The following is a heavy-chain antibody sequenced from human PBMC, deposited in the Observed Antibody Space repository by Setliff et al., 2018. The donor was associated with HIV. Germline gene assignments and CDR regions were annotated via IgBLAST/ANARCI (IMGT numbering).Heavy chain of an antibody. CDR3: ASLPPLYDSSGYYFDY. Sequence: SETLSLTCTVSGGSINSSSYYWGWIRQPPGKGLEWIGSIYYSGSTYYNPSLKSRVTISVDASKNQFSLKLSSVTAADTAVYYCASLPPLYDSSGYYFDYWGQGTLVTVSS. CDR1: GGSINSSSYY. V-gene: IGHV4-39*01. CDR2: IYYSGST. J-gene: IGHJ4*02. D-gene: IGHD3-22*01.